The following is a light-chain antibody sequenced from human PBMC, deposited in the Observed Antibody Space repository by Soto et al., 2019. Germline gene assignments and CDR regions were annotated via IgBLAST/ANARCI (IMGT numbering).Light chain of an antibody. CDR2: DAS. V-gene: IGKV1-33*01. J-gene: IGKJ4*01. Sequence: DIQMTQSPSSLSASVGDRVTITCQASQDINIYLHWSQQKPGKAPNLLIYDASKLKIGVPSRFSGSGSGTDFTFTIIGLQPEDIGTYYCQQYGSLPLTFGGGTKVEIK. CDR3: QQYGSLPLT. CDR1: QDINIY.